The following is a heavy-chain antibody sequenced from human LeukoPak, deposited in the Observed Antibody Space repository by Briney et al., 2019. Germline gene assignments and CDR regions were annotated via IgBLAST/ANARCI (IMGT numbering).Heavy chain of an antibody. D-gene: IGHD6-19*01. CDR2: INPNSGGT. CDR3: ARDQSSYSSGRPGY. CDR1: GYTFTGYY. J-gene: IGHJ4*02. Sequence: ASVKVSCKASGYTFTGYYMHWVRQAPGQGLEWMGWINPNSGGTNYAQKFQGRVTMTRDTSISTAYMELSRLRSDDTAVYYSARDQSSYSSGRPGYWGQGTLVTVSS. V-gene: IGHV1-2*02.